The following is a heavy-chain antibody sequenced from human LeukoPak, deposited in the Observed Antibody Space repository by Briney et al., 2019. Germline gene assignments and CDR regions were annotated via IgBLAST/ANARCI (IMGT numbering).Heavy chain of an antibody. CDR1: GFTFSSHW. D-gene: IGHD2-15*01. Sequence: GGSLRLSCAASGFTFSSHWMSWVRQAPGKGLEWVANIKQDGSEKYYVDYVKGRFTISRDNAKNSLYLQMNSLRAEDTAVYYCARDDGCSGGSCYSNSWGQGTLVTVSS. CDR2: IKQDGSEK. J-gene: IGHJ4*02. CDR3: ARDDGCSGGSCYSNS. V-gene: IGHV3-7*05.